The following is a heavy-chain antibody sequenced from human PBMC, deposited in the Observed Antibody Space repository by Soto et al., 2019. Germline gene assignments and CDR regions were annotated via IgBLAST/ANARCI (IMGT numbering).Heavy chain of an antibody. Sequence: SETLSLTCAVSGGSISGSNWWSWVRQPPGKGLEWIGEIYHSGSTNYNPSLKSRVTISVDKSKNQFSLKLSSVTAADTAVYYCARSRAAGYYYYYGMDVWGQGTTVTVSS. CDR2: IYHSGST. D-gene: IGHD6-13*01. V-gene: IGHV4-4*02. CDR1: GGSISGSNW. CDR3: ARSRAAGYYYYYGMDV. J-gene: IGHJ6*02.